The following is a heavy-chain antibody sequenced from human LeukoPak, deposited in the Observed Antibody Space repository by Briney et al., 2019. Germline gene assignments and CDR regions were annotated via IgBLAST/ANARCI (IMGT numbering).Heavy chain of an antibody. V-gene: IGHV3-64*02. CDR2: ISSYGDST. CDR3: ARGNRGNYYYGMDV. J-gene: IGHJ6*02. CDR1: GFTFSSYA. Sequence: GGSLRLSCAASGFTFSSYAMHWVRQAPGKGLEYVSAISSYGDSTYHADSVKGRCTISRDNSKNTLYLQMGSLRAEDMAVYYCARGNRGNYYYGMDVWGQGTTVTVSS.